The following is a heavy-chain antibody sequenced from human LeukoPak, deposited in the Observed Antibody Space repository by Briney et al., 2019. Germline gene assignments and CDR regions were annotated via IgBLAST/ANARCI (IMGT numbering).Heavy chain of an antibody. CDR1: GFTFSNYW. D-gene: IGHD6-6*01. J-gene: IGHJ4*02. V-gene: IGHV3-7*01. CDR3: ARDLVAYSSSSFDY. CDR2: IKHDGSED. Sequence: GGSLKLSCAASGFTFSNYWMTWVRQAPGKGLEWVANIKHDGSEDYYLDSVKGRFTISRDNAKSSMWLQMNSLRAEDTAVYYCARDLVAYSSSSFDYWGQGTLVTVSS.